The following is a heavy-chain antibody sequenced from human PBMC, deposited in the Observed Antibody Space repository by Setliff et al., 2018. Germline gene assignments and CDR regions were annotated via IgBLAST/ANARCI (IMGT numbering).Heavy chain of an antibody. J-gene: IGHJ4*02. V-gene: IGHV4-31*03. CDR3: ARLPNYVWGSPVDY. CDR1: GGSISSGGYY. Sequence: PSETLSLTCTVSGGSISSGGYYWSWIRQHPGKGLEWIGYIYYSGSTSYYNPSLKSRVTISVDTSKNQFSLRLRSVTAADTAVYFCARLPNYVWGSPVDYWGQGTLVTVSS. D-gene: IGHD3-16*01. CDR2: IYYSGSTS.